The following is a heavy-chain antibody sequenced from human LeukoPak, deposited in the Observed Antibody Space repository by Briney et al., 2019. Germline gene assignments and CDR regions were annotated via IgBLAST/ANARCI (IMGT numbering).Heavy chain of an antibody. V-gene: IGHV4-39*01. CDR1: GGSISSSSYY. CDR3: ARHLAVTVDY. Sequence: SETLSLTCTVSGGSISSSSYYWGWIRQPPGKGLEWIGSIYYIGSTYYNPSLKSRVTISVDTSKNQFSLKLSSVTAADTAVYYCARHLAVTVDYRGQGTLVTVSS. D-gene: IGHD4-17*01. J-gene: IGHJ4*02. CDR2: IYYIGST.